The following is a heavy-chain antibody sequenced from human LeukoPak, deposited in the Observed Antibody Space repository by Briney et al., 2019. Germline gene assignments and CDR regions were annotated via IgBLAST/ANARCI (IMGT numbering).Heavy chain of an antibody. CDR2: ISYDGSNK. CDR3: ARESYTIFDY. J-gene: IGHJ4*02. D-gene: IGHD3-16*01. CDR1: GFTFSSYA. V-gene: IGHV3-30-3*01. Sequence: GRSLRLSCAASGFTFSSYAIHWVRQAPGKGLEWVAVISYDGSNKYYADSVKSRFTISRDNSKNTLYLQMNSLRAEDTAVYYCARESYTIFDYWGQGTLVTVSS.